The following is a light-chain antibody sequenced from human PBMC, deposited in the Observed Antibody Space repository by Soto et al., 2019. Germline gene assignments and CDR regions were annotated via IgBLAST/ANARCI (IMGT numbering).Light chain of an antibody. Sequence: QSVLTQPPSASGSPGQSVTISCTGTSSDVGGYSYVSWYQQHPGKAPKLIIYEVSKRPSGVPDRFSGSQSGNTASLTVSGLQAEDEADYYCSSYAGSDTYVFGTGTQLTVL. CDR3: SSYAGSDTYV. CDR1: SSDVGGYSY. J-gene: IGLJ1*01. CDR2: EVS. V-gene: IGLV2-8*01.